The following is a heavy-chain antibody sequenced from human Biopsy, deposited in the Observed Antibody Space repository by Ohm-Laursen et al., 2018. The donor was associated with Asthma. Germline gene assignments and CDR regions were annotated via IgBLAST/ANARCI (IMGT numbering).Heavy chain of an antibody. V-gene: IGHV3-30*03. J-gene: IGHJ3*02. D-gene: IGHD4-23*01. Sequence: GQTLSLTCAASGFTFSIYDIHWVRQAPGKGLEWVAVISYDGGNKFYGDSVKGRFTLPRDNSRNTLYLQMNSLRVEDTAIYYCARTHERWTSIQDDALDIWGQGTMVIVSS. CDR3: ARTHERWTSIQDDALDI. CDR2: ISYDGGNK. CDR1: GFTFSIYD.